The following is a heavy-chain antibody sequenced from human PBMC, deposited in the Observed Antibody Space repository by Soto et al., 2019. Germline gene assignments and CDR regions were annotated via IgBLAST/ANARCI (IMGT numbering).Heavy chain of an antibody. CDR2: ISSSSSYI. Sequence: GGSLRLSCAASGFTFSSYSMNWVRQAPGKGLEWASSISSSSSYIYYADSVKGRFTISRDNAKNSLYLQMNSLRAEDTAVYYCAGALDYYYYGMDVWGQGTTVTVSS. V-gene: IGHV3-21*01. CDR3: AGALDYYYYGMDV. CDR1: GFTFSSYS. J-gene: IGHJ6*02.